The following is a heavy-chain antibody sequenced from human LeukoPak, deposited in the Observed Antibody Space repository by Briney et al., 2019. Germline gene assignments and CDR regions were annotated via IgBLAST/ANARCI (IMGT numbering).Heavy chain of an antibody. Sequence: SETLSLTCTASGGSISSGSYYWSWIRQPAGTGLERIGRIYTSGSTNYNPSLKSRVTISVDTSKDQFSLKLSSVTAADTAVYYCARYGDYLSYYYMDVWGKGTTVTVSS. V-gene: IGHV4-61*02. D-gene: IGHD4-17*01. CDR2: IYTSGST. CDR3: ARYGDYLSYYYMDV. J-gene: IGHJ6*03. CDR1: GGSISSGSYY.